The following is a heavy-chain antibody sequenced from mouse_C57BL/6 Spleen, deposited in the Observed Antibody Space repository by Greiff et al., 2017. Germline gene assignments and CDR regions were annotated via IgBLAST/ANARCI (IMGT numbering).Heavy chain of an antibody. CDR1: GFTFSSYA. CDR3: ARDQRFVMDY. CDR2: ISDGGSYT. V-gene: IGHV5-4*01. Sequence: EVMLVESGGGLVKPGGSLKLSCAASGFTFSSYAMSWVRQTPEKRLEWVATISDGGSYTYYPDNVKGRFTISRDNAKNNLYLQMSHLKSEDTAMYYCARDQRFVMDYWGQGTTLTVSS. J-gene: IGHJ2*01.